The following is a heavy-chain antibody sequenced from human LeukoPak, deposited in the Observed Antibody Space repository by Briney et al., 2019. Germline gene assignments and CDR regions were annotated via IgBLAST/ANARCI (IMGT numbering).Heavy chain of an antibody. Sequence: ASVKVSCKAFGYTFSTYYIHWVRQAPGQGLEWMGIINPSGGSTNYAQKFQGRVTMTRDTSTSTVYMELNSLRSEDTAVYYCARLHDTTGYSYFDYWGQGTLVTVSS. J-gene: IGHJ4*02. CDR3: ARLHDTTGYSYFDY. V-gene: IGHV1-46*01. CDR2: INPSGGST. CDR1: GYTFSTYY. D-gene: IGHD3-22*01.